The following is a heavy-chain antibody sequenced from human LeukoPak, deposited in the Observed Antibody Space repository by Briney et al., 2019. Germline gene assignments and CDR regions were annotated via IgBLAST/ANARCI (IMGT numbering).Heavy chain of an antibody. D-gene: IGHD3-22*01. V-gene: IGHV2-70*11. CDR3: ARIGYYDSSGYYYDHFDY. CDR2: TDWDDDK. CDR1: GFSLSTSGMC. J-gene: IGHJ4*02. Sequence: ESGPALVKPTQTLTLTCTFSGFSLSTSGMCVSWIRQPPGKALEWLARTDWDDDKYYSTSLKTRLTISKDTSKNQVVFTMTNMDPVDTATYYCARIGYYDSSGYYYDHFDYWGQGTLVTVSS.